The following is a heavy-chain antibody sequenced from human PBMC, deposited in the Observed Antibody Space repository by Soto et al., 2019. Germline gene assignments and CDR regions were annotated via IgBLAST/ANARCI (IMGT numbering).Heavy chain of an antibody. V-gene: IGHV3-48*03. D-gene: IGHD1-26*01. J-gene: IGHJ3*01. CDR2: IHPSGQPI. CDR1: GFTFSSSE. Sequence: EVQLVESGGGLVQPGGSLRLSCAVSGFTFSSSEMYWVRQAPGKGLEWISYIHPSGQPIFYADSVKGRFTISRDNANNPLSLQMNSLSAEDTAVYYCARRARRWGQGTMVTVSS. CDR3: ARRARR.